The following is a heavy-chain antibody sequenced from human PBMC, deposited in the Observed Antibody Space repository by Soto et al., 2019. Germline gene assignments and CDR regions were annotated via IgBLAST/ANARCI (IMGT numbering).Heavy chain of an antibody. CDR1: GFTFSDYY. J-gene: IGHJ5*02. V-gene: IGHV3-11*01. D-gene: IGHD6-19*01. CDR3: ARDVIGGYRWFDP. CDR2: ISDTGRTI. Sequence: RGSLILSGAASGFTFSDYYMSWIRQAPGKGLEWLSYISDTGRTIYYADYVKGRFTASRDNAKNSLYLQMNSLRVEDTAVYYCARDVIGGYRWFDPWGQGTLVTVT.